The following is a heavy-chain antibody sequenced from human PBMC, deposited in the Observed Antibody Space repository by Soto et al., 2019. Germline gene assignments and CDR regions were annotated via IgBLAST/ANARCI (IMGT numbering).Heavy chain of an antibody. J-gene: IGHJ4*02. D-gene: IGHD1-1*01. V-gene: IGHV3-33*01. Sequence: QVQLVESGGGVVQPGRSLRLSCAASGFMFSNHGMHWVRQAPGKGLEWVAVIWSDGNNRYYAYSVKGRFTISRDNSKNTLYLQMNSLRAEDTAVYYCVRGDNWNDEASDYWGQGTLGTVSS. CDR2: IWSDGNNR. CDR1: GFMFSNHG. CDR3: VRGDNWNDEASDY.